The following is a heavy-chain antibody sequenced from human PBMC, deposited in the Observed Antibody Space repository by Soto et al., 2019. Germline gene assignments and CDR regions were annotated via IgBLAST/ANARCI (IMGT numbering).Heavy chain of an antibody. V-gene: IGHV3-21*01. Sequence: LRLSCAASGFTFSSYSMNWVRQAPGKGLEWVSSISSSSSYIYYADSVKGRFTISRDNAKNSLYLQMNSLRAEDTAVYYCARDHASDIVVVPAAIPDAFDIWGQGTMVTVSS. D-gene: IGHD2-2*02. J-gene: IGHJ3*02. CDR2: ISSSSSYI. CDR1: GFTFSSYS. CDR3: ARDHASDIVVVPAAIPDAFDI.